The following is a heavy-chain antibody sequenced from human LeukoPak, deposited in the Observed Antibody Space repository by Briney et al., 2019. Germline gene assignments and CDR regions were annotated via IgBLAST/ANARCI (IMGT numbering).Heavy chain of an antibody. J-gene: IGHJ3*02. Sequence: GGSLRLSREASGFTFSTYSMNWVRQAPGKGLEWVSYITNSANSITYADSVKGRFTISRDNAKNSLFLQMSSLKDEDTAVYYCARDLHYAFDIGGKGTMVTVSS. V-gene: IGHV3-48*02. CDR2: ITNSANSI. CDR3: ARDLHYAFDI. CDR1: GFTFSTYS.